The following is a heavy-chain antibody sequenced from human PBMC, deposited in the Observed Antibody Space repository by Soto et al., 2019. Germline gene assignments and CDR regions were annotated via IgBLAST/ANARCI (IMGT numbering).Heavy chain of an antibody. D-gene: IGHD3-22*01. J-gene: IGHJ4*02. CDR2: INHSGST. CDR1: GGSFSGYY. Sequence: SETLSLTCAVYGGSFSGYYWSWIRQPPGKGLEWIGEINHSGSTNYNPSLKSRVTISVDTSKNQFSLKLSSVTAADTAVYYCARGLRRWVATTIVVVTLTYYFDYWGQGTLVTVSS. V-gene: IGHV4-34*01. CDR3: ARGLRRWVATTIVVVTLTYYFDY.